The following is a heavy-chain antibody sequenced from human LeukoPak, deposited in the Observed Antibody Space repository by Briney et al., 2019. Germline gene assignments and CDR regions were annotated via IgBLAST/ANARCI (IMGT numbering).Heavy chain of an antibody. D-gene: IGHD3-10*01. CDR3: ARLKTYYYGSGSYNWFDP. Sequence: SETLSLTCAVYGGSFSGYYWSWIRQPPGKGLEWIGEINHSGSTNYNPSLKSRVTISVDTSKNQFSLKLSSVTAADTAVYYCARLKTYYYGSGSYNWFDPWGQGTLVTVSS. CDR1: GGSFSGYY. J-gene: IGHJ5*02. V-gene: IGHV4-34*01. CDR2: INHSGST.